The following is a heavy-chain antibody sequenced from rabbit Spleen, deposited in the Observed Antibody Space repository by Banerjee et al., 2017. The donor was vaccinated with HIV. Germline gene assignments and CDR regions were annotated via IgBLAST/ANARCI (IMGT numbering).Heavy chain of an antibody. CDR3: ARDTGSSFSSYGMDL. J-gene: IGHJ6*01. Sequence: QEQLEESGGGLVKPEGSLTLICEASGFPFSNQAVMCWVRQAPGKGLEWISCIAGSSSGFTYSATWAKGRFTCSKSSSTTVTLQMTSLTVADMATYFCARDTGSSFSSYGMDLWGPGTLVTVS. CDR1: GFPFSNQAV. D-gene: IGHD8-1*01. CDR2: IAGSSSGFT. V-gene: IGHV1S45*01.